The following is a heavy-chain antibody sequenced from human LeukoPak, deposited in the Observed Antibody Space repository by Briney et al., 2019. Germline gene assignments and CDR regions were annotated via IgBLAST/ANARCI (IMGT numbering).Heavy chain of an antibody. J-gene: IGHJ6*02. D-gene: IGHD3-10*02. Sequence: PETLCLTCTVSGRSISSKCSYWGWIRQPKGKGLDWIGHIYHTGTTYYNPPLKSRVTISADASKNQFSLNLHSLTAADTGVYYCARPGKVVLNGESGRYGLGGWGQGTTVVVSS. V-gene: IGHV4-39*01. CDR3: ARPGKVVLNGESGRYGLGG. CDR2: IYHTGTT. CDR1: GRSISSKCSY.